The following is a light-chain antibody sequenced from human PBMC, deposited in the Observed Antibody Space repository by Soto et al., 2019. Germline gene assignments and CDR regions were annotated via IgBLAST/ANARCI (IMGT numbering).Light chain of an antibody. CDR1: NVGSKS. J-gene: IGLJ1*01. CDR2: DDS. Sequence: SSELTQPPSVSVAPGQTATVTCGGTNVGSKSVHWYQQKPGQAPVLVVYDDSDRPSGIPERFSGSNSGNTATLTISRVEAGDEADYYCQVWDTSSDQGVFGTGTKVTVL. CDR3: QVWDTSSDQGV. V-gene: IGLV3-21*02.